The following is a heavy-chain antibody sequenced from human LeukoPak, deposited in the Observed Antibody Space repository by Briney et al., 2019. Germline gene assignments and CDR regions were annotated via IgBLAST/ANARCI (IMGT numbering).Heavy chain of an antibody. J-gene: IGHJ4*02. CDR2: VRSDGNDK. D-gene: IGHD2-21*02. V-gene: IGHV3-30*02. CDR1: EFTFSNYG. Sequence: GGSLRLSCAASEFTFSNYGMHWVRQAPGKRLEWVTFVRSDGNDKYYADSVKGRFTISRGNSKNTLYLQMTSLRVEDTAIYYCATAGLDYWGQGSLVTVSS. CDR3: ATAGLDY.